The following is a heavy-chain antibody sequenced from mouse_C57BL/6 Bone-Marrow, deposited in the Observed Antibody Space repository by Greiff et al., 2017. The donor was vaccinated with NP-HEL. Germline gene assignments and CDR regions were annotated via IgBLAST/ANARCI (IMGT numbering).Heavy chain of an antibody. J-gene: IGHJ3*01. D-gene: IGHD3-2*02. CDR1: GYAFSSSW. V-gene: IGHV1-82*01. Sequence: VMLVESGPELVKPGASVKISCKASGYAFSSSWMNWVKQRPGKGLEWIGRIYPGDGDTNYNGKFKGKATLTADKSSSTAYMQLSSLTSEDSAVYFCASQTAQALWFAYWGQGTLVTVSA. CDR2: IYPGDGDT. CDR3: ASQTAQALWFAY.